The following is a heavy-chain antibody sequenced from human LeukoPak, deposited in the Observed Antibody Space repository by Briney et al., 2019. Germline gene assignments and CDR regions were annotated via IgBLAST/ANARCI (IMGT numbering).Heavy chain of an antibody. CDR2: MNPNSGNT. Sequence: ASVKVSCKASGYTFTSYDINWVRQATGQGLEWMGWMNPNSGNTGYAQKFQGRVTMTEDTSTDTAYMELSSLRSEDTAVYYCATDPYSTVAWGQGTLVTVSS. J-gene: IGHJ5*02. CDR3: ATDPYSTVA. V-gene: IGHV1-8*02. CDR1: GYTFTSYD. D-gene: IGHD4-23*01.